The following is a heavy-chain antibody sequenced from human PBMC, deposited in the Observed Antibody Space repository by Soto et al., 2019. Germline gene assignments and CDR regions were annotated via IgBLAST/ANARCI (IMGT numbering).Heavy chain of an antibody. Sequence: GGSLRLSCTASGFTFSSYWMHWVRQAPGKGLVWVSRMNSDGSRADYADSVKGRFTISRDNARNTQYLQMSSLRAEDTAVYYCVRDGYPAWVYGVDVWGQGTTVTVSS. V-gene: IGHV3-74*01. CDR2: MNSDGSRA. J-gene: IGHJ6*02. D-gene: IGHD1-1*01. CDR3: VRDGYPAWVYGVDV. CDR1: GFTFSSYW.